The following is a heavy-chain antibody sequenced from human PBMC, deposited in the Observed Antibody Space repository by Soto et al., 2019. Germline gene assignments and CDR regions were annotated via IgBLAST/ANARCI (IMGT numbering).Heavy chain of an antibody. CDR3: ARGHNNAWSDHFDY. D-gene: IGHD6-19*01. CDR1: GGYIGRRDSH. J-gene: IGHJ4*02. V-gene: IGHV4-31*03. Sequence: TSEPLSLTCTVSGGYIGRRDSHWNWIRQHPGKGLEWIGYIHYSGSNYYNPSLKSRVTISVDTSKNQVSLKLSSVTAADTALYYCARGHNNAWSDHFDYWGQGTLVTVSS. CDR2: IHYSGSN.